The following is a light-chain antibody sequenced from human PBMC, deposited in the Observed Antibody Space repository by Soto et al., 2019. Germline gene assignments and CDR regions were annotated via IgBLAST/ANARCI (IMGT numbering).Light chain of an antibody. J-gene: IGLJ1*01. V-gene: IGLV2-14*01. CDR3: SSYTSSSTLV. CDR1: SSDVGGYNY. Sequence: QSALTQPASVSGSPGQSITISCTGTSSDVGGYNYVSWYQKHPGKAPKLMIYEVSNRPSGVSNRFSGSKSGNTASLTISGLQAEDEADYYCSSYTSSSTLVFGPGTKLTVL. CDR2: EVS.